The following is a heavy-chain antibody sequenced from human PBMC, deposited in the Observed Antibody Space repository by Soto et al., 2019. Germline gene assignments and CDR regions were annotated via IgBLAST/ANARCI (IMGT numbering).Heavy chain of an antibody. CDR2: IYYSGST. CDR3: ARDSSGYYWFDP. D-gene: IGHD3-22*01. CDR1: GAPITSYQ. V-gene: IGHV4-59*01. Sequence: PSETLSLTCTVSGAPITSYQWSWIRQSPGKGLEWIGNIYYSGSTNYNPSLKSRVTISVDTSKNQFSLKLSSVTAADTAVYYCARDSSGYYWFDPCGQGTQVTVSS. J-gene: IGHJ5*02.